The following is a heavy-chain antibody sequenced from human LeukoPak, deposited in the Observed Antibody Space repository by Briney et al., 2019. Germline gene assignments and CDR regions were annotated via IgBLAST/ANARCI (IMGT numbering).Heavy chain of an antibody. J-gene: IGHJ3*02. D-gene: IGHD2-21*02. CDR1: GYTFTSYG. CDR3: ARVLVTLDAFDI. Sequence: ASVTVSCKASGYTFTSYGISWVRQAPGQGPEWMGWISAYNDNTNYAQKLQGRVTMTTDTSTSTAYMELRSLRSDDTAVYYCARVLVTLDAFDIWGQGTMVTVSS. CDR2: ISAYNDNT. V-gene: IGHV1-18*01.